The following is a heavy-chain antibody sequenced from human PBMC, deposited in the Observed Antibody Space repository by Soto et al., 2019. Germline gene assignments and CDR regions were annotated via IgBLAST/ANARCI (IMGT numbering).Heavy chain of an antibody. J-gene: IGHJ4*02. CDR2: INPNSGGT. D-gene: IGHD1-26*01. CDR3: ARAPPISGSYWYYFDY. CDR1: GYTFTGYY. Sequence: ASVKVSCKASGYTFTGYYMHWVRQAPGQGLEWMGWINPNSGGTNYAQKFQGWVTMTRDTSISTAYMELSRLRSGDTAVYYCARAPPISGSYWYYFDYWGQGTLVPVSS. V-gene: IGHV1-2*04.